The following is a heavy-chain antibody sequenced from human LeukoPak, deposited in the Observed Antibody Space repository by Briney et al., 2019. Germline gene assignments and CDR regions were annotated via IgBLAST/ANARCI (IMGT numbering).Heavy chain of an antibody. J-gene: IGHJ4*02. V-gene: IGHV4-39*01. D-gene: IGHD3-10*01. Sequence: SETLSLTCTVSGVSISSSTYYWGWVRQPPGKGLEWIGNMYYGGSTYYNPSLKSRVTISVDTSNNQFSLKLSSVTAADTAMYYCARRNSGSGNFDCWGQGTLVTVSS. CDR2: MYYGGST. CDR3: ARRNSGSGNFDC. CDR1: GVSISSSTYY.